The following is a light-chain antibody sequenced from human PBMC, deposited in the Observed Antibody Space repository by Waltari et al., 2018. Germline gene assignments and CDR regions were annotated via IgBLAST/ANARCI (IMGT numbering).Light chain of an antibody. V-gene: IGLV1-40*01. CDR2: GTS. Sequence: QSVLTQPPSVSGAPGQRVTISCTGSGSNIGAGYDVHWYQQLPGQAPKLLLFGTSTRPLGVPDRYFGYQAGTSASLAITGLQAEDEADYYCQSYDTSLSVVFGGGTKLTVL. CDR1: GSNIGAGYD. J-gene: IGLJ2*01. CDR3: QSYDTSLSVV.